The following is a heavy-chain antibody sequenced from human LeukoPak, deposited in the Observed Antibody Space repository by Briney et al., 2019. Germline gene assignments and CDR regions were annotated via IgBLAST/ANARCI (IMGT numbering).Heavy chain of an antibody. CDR2: IYFTGST. Sequence: LETLSLTCTVSGGSIGSYYWHWIRQPPGKGLEWIGYIYFTGSTNYNPSLKSRVTISVDTSKNQFSLKLNSVTAADTAVYYCARAITIFGVVTYTPTYYYYYYMDVWGKGTTVTVSS. CDR3: ARAITIFGVVTYTPTYYYYYYMDV. J-gene: IGHJ6*03. CDR1: GGSIGSYY. D-gene: IGHD3-3*01. V-gene: IGHV4-59*08.